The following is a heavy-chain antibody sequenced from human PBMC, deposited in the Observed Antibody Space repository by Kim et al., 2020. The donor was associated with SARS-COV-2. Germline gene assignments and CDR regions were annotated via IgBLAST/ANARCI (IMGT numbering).Heavy chain of an antibody. V-gene: IGHV7-4-1*02. CDR2: INTNTGNP. D-gene: IGHD2-2*01. Sequence: ASVKVSCKASGYTFTSYAMNWVRQAPGQGLEWMGWINTNTGNPTYAQGFTGRFVFSLDTSVSTAYLQISSLKAEDTAVYYCARIGGDIVVVPAALVPYYYGMDVWGQGTTVTVSS. J-gene: IGHJ6*02. CDR1: GYTFTSYA. CDR3: ARIGGDIVVVPAALVPYYYGMDV.